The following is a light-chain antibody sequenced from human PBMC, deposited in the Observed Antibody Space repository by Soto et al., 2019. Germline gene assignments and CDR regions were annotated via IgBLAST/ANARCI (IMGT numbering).Light chain of an antibody. V-gene: IGKV3-11*01. CDR2: DAS. CDR1: KSINKD. J-gene: IGKJ5*01. Sequence: SELTQSPGTLSLSPGERATLSCRSSKSINKDLAWYQHKPGQAPRLLIDDASNRATGIPARFSGTGSGTDFTLTISSLEPEDFAVYYCPHLRTFGQGTRLEIK. CDR3: PHLRT.